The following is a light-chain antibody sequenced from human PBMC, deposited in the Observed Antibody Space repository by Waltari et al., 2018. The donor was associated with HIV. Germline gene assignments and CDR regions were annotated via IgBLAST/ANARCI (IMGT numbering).Light chain of an antibody. CDR2: AAS. CDR1: QSISTY. V-gene: IGKV1-39*01. J-gene: IGKJ2*01. CDR3: QQTYSTPHT. Sequence: DIQMTQSPSSLSASVGDRVTITCRASQSISTYLNWYQREPGKAPRLLLYAASTLQSGVPLRFSGSGSGTNFTLTITCLQPADFATYYCQQTYSTPHTFGQGTNLGIK.